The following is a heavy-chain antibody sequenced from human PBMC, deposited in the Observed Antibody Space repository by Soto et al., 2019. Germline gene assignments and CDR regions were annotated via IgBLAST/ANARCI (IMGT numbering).Heavy chain of an antibody. V-gene: IGHV3-23*01. CDR2: ISGSGGST. CDR3: AKDRVFLGRIAVAGFDY. D-gene: IGHD6-19*01. Sequence: PGGSLRLSCAASGFTFSSYAMSWVRQAPGKGLEWVSLISGSGGSTYSADSVKGRFTISRDNSKNTLYLQMNSLRAEDTAIYYCAKDRVFLGRIAVAGFDYWGQGTLVTASS. CDR1: GFTFSSYA. J-gene: IGHJ4*02.